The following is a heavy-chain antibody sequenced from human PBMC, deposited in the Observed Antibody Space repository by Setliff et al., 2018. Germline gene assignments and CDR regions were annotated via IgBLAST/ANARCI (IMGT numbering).Heavy chain of an antibody. V-gene: IGHV3-15*01. CDR3: TTAPLAAASTC. Sequence: ETLRLSCAASGFTFSNAWMSWVRQAPGKGLEWVGRIKSKTDGGTTDYAAPVKGRFTISRDDSKNTLYLQMNSLKTEDTAVYYCTTAPLAAASTCWGQGTLVTVSS. CDR1: GFTFSNAW. CDR2: IKSKTDGGTT. J-gene: IGHJ4*02. D-gene: IGHD6-13*01.